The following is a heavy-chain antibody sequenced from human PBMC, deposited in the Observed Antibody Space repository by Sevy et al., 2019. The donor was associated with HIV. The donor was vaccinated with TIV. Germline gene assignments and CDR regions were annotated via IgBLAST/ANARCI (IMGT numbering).Heavy chain of an antibody. Sequence: SETLSLTCAVSGGSISSGGYSWNWIRQPAGECLEWIGYIFHTGSTYYNPSLKSRVTISVDRSKNQFSLQLSSVTAADTAIYYCARAAATVTTVTHFDYWGQGTLVTVSS. CDR2: IFHTGST. CDR3: ARAAATVTTVTHFDY. D-gene: IGHD4-17*01. V-gene: IGHV4-30-2*01. CDR1: GGSISSGGYS. J-gene: IGHJ4*02.